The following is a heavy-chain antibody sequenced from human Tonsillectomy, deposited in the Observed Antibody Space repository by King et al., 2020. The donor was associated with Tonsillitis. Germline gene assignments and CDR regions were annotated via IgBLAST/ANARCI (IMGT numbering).Heavy chain of an antibody. V-gene: IGHV3-33*05. D-gene: IGHD4-17*01. Sequence: VQLVQSGGGVVQPGRSLRLSCAASGFTFSNYGMHWVRQAPGKGLEWVAVISYDGSNEYYTDSVKGRFTISRDNSKSTLYLQMNSLRADDTAVYYCARWHGDYEDYFDYWGQGTLVTVSS. J-gene: IGHJ4*02. CDR3: ARWHGDYEDYFDY. CDR1: GFTFSNYG. CDR2: ISYDGSNE.